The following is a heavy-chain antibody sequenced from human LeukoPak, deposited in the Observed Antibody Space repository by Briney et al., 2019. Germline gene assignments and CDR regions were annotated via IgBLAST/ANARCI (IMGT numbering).Heavy chain of an antibody. J-gene: IGHJ3*02. CDR2: IYPGDSDT. CDR3: ARGRWLLLDAFDI. V-gene: IGHV5-51*01. CDR1: GYSFTSYW. D-gene: IGHD5-24*01. Sequence: GESLKISCKGSGYSFTSYWIGWVRQMPGKGLEWMGIIYPGDSDTRYSPSFQGQVTVSADRSISTAYLQWSSLKASDTAMYYCARGRWLLLDAFDIWGQGTMVTVSS.